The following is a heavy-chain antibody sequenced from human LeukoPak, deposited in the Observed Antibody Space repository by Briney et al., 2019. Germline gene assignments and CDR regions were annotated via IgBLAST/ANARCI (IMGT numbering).Heavy chain of an antibody. J-gene: IGHJ4*02. Sequence: ASVKVSCKASGYTFSIYNMHWVRQAPGQGPEWMGIINPSGGTSYAQKLQGRITMTRDTSTVYMELSSLRSEDTAVYYCARGYCINGVCDRGDYWGQGTLVTVSS. D-gene: IGHD2-8*01. CDR3: ARGYCINGVCDRGDY. CDR1: GYTFSIYN. V-gene: IGHV1-46*01. CDR2: INPSGGT.